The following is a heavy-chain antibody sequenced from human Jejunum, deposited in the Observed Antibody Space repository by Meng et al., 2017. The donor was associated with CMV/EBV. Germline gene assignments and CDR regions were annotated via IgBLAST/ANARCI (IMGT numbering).Heavy chain of an antibody. CDR2: IEHDVSNK. D-gene: IGHD1-26*01. V-gene: IGHV3-30*02. Sequence: QGHVVETGGGVVQPGGSLRLSRAASVFTFRNDGIHGVDRAPGKELEWVAFIEHDVSNKYYADSVKGRFTISRDNSKNTLYLQMNSLRVEDTAVYYCAKDVGYWGQGTLVTVSS. J-gene: IGHJ4*02. CDR1: VFTFRNDG. CDR3: AKDVGY.